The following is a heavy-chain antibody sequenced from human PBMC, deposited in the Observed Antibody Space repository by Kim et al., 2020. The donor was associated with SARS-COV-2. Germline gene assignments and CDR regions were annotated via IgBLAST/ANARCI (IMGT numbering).Heavy chain of an antibody. CDR3: AKGTCITIFGVVIDWSTPDY. J-gene: IGHJ4*02. Sequence: GGSLRLSCAASGFTFSSYAMSWVRQAPGKGLEWVSAISGSGGSTYYADSVKGRFTISRDNSKNTLYLQMNSLRAEDTAVYYCAKGTCITIFGVVIDWSTPDYWGQGTMVTVSS. V-gene: IGHV3-23*01. CDR1: GFTFSSYA. CDR2: ISGSGGST. D-gene: IGHD3-3*01.